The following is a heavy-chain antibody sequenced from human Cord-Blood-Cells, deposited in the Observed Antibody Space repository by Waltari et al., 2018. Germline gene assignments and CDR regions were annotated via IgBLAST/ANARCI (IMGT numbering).Heavy chain of an antibody. J-gene: IGHJ3*02. CDR2: INPSGGST. V-gene: IGHV1-46*01. Sequence: HGKQWMGIINPSGGSTSYAQKFQGRVTMTRDTSTSTVYMELSSLRSEDTAVYYCARGRSDDAFDIWGQGTMVTVSS. CDR3: ARGRSDDAFDI. D-gene: IGHD6-6*01.